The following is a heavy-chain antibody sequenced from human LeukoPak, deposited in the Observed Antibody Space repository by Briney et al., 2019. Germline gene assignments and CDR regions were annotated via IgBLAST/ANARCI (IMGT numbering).Heavy chain of an antibody. CDR1: GGSINSYY. J-gene: IGHJ5*02. V-gene: IGHV4-59*01. Sequence: PSETLSLTCTVSGGSINSYYWSWIRQPPGKGLEWIGYIYYSGSTNYNPSLKSRVTISVGTSKNQFSLRLSSVTAADTAVYYCARDHGLFHMFDPWGQGTLVTVSS. D-gene: IGHD2-21*01. CDR3: ARDHGLFHMFDP. CDR2: IYYSGST.